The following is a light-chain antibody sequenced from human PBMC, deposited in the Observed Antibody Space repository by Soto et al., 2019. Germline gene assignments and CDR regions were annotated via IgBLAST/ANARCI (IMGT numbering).Light chain of an antibody. CDR1: SSDVGLYDY. J-gene: IGLJ1*01. CDR3: SSYTSDSSYV. CDR2: AVS. Sequence: QSALTQPASVSGSPGQSITISRTGTSSDVGLYDYVSWYQQHPGKAPQLMIYAVSNRPSGVSNRFSASKSGNTASLLISGLQAEDEADYYCSSYTSDSSYVFGSGTKVTVL. V-gene: IGLV2-14*01.